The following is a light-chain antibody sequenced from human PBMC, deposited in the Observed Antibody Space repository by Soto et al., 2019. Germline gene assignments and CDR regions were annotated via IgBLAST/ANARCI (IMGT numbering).Light chain of an antibody. CDR1: QTIRSW. V-gene: IGKV1-5*03. CDR3: QHYNSYSEA. J-gene: IGKJ1*01. Sequence: DIHMTQSPSTLSGSVGARVTITCRASQTIRSWLAWYQQKPGKAPKLLIYKASTLKSGVPSRFSGSGSGTEFTLTISSLQPDDVATYYCQHYNSYSEAFGQGTKVDIK. CDR2: KAS.